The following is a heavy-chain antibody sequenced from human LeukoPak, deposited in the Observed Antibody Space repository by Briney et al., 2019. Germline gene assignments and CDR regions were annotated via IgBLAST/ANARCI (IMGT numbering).Heavy chain of an antibody. CDR3: ARGVGIAAAGGYFQH. CDR1: GYTVTCYD. V-gene: IGHV1-2*04. J-gene: IGHJ1*01. CDR2: INPNRGGT. Sequence: SVKVSCKASGYTVTCYDMHWVRQAPGQGLEWMGWINPNRGGTNYAQKFQGWVTITSDTSISTAYMELSRLRSDYTAVYYCARGVGIAAAGGYFQHWGQGTLVTVSS. D-gene: IGHD6-13*01.